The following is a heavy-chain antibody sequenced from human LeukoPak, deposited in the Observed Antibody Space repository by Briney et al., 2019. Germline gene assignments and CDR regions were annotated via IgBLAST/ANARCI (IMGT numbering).Heavy chain of an antibody. CDR3: ARRVGGTPDY. CDR2: IGADGHST. V-gene: IGHV3-23*01. Sequence: GGSLRLSCAASGFLISNDVMTWVRQAPGKGLEWVSAIGADGHSTDYANSVKGRFTISRDNSKNTLYLQMNSLSAEDTALYYCARRVGGTPDYWGRGTLVTVPS. CDR1: GFLISNDV. J-gene: IGHJ4*02. D-gene: IGHD1-26*01.